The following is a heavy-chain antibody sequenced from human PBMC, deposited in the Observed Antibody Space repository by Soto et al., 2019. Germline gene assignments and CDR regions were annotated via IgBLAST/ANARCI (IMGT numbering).Heavy chain of an antibody. Sequence: EVQLAESGGGLVQPGGSLRLSCAASGFTFSSYNMNWVRQAPGKGLEWVSYISSGTSTIYYADSVKGRFTISRDNAKNSLYLQMNSLRAEDTAVYYCATDGDSSGWYNWFDPWGQGTLVTVSS. CDR3: ATDGDSSGWYNWFDP. D-gene: IGHD3-22*01. J-gene: IGHJ5*02. CDR1: GFTFSSYN. V-gene: IGHV3-48*01. CDR2: ISSGTSTI.